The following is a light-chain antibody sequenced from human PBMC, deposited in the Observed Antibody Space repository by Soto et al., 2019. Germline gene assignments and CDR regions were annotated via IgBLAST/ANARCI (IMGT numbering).Light chain of an antibody. Sequence: QSVLTQPPSVSGAPGQRVTISCTGSSSNIGAGYDVHWYQQLPGTAPKLLISGNSNRPSGVPDRFSGSKSGTSASLAMTGCHSVYEADNYIQSYDISLSGRVFGGGTKLTDL. CDR1: SSNIGAGYD. CDR3: QSYDISLSGRV. V-gene: IGLV1-40*01. J-gene: IGLJ3*02. CDR2: GNS.